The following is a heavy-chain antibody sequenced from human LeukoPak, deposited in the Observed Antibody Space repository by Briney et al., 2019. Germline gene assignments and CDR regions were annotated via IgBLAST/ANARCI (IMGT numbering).Heavy chain of an antibody. CDR2: ISGSGGST. CDR1: GFTFSSYA. V-gene: IGHV3-23*01. J-gene: IGHJ5*01. CDR3: ARDPVVVPRGDWFDS. Sequence: GGSLRLSCAASGFTFSSYAMSWVRQAPGKGLEWVSAISGSGGSTYYADSVKGRFTISRDNAKNTLYLQMNSLRAEDTAVYYCARDPVVVPRGDWFDSWGQGTLVTVSS. D-gene: IGHD2-2*01.